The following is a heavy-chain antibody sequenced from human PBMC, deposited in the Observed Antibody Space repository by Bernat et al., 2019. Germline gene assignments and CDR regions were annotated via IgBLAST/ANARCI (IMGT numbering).Heavy chain of an antibody. CDR1: GGSIGSTNW. J-gene: IGHJ1*01. Sequence: QVQLHESGPGLVAPSGTLSLTCAVSGGSIGSTNWWNWVRQPPGKGLEWIGEIDHRGGTSYNPSLRSRVTISVDKSKNQFSLQLSSVTAADTAVYYCARGGYSSSWYRPHAEYFQHWGQGTLVTVSS. CDR2: IDHRGGT. D-gene: IGHD6-13*01. V-gene: IGHV4-4*02. CDR3: ARGGYSSSWYRPHAEYFQH.